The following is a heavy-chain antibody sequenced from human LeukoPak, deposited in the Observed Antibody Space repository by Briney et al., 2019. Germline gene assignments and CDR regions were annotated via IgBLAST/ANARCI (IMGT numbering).Heavy chain of an antibody. J-gene: IGHJ4*02. V-gene: IGHV3-23*01. CDR3: AKAGRLQAVAGWIDY. Sequence: GGSLRLSPAASGFTFSNSVMSWVPPAPGKGLEWVSAIGGGATTYYADYVKGRFTVSRDNSKNTLYVQMNSLRAEDTAIYYCAKAGRLQAVAGWIDYWGQGTVVTVS. CDR2: IGGGATT. CDR1: GFTFSNSV. D-gene: IGHD6-19*01.